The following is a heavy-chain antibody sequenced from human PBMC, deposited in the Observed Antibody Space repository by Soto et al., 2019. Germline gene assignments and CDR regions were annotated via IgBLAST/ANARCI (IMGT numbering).Heavy chain of an antibody. CDR2: IYYSGSP. J-gene: IGHJ4*02. CDR3: ARAGPATLSDY. D-gene: IGHD2-15*01. V-gene: IGHV4-59*01. Sequence: PSETLSLTCTVSGGSISNYYCSWIRQPPGKGLEWIGYIYYSGSPNYNPSLKSRVTISVDTSKNQFSLKLRSVTAADTAVYYCARAGPATLSDYWGKGTLVTVS. CDR1: GGSISNYY.